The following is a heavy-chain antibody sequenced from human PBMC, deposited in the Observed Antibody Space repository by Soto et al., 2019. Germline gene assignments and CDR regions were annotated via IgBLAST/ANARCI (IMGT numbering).Heavy chain of an antibody. D-gene: IGHD1-1*01. V-gene: IGHV3-30-3*01. CDR2: ISYDGSNK. J-gene: IGHJ6*02. CDR1: GFTFSSYA. Sequence: QVQLVESGGGVVQPGRSLRLSCAASGFTFSSYAMHWVRQAPGKGLEWVAVISYDGSNKYYADSVKGRFTISRDNSKNTLYLQMKSLRAEDTAVYYCARDLPATSSSYYYYGMDVWGQGTTVTVSS. CDR3: ARDLPATSSSYYYYGMDV.